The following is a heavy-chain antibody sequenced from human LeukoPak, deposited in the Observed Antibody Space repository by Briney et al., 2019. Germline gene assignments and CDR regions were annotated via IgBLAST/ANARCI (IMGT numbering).Heavy chain of an antibody. CDR1: GFTFSSYD. CDR3: AKDFSYDKTY. V-gene: IGHV3-23*01. CDR2: IRGSGGTT. D-gene: IGHD3-22*01. J-gene: IGHJ4*02. Sequence: GGSLRLSCAASGFTFSSYDMNWVRQAPGKGLEWVSGIRGSGGTTYYADSVKGRFTISRDNSKNTLYLQMNSLRAEDTAVYYCAKDFSYDKTYWGQGTLVTVSS.